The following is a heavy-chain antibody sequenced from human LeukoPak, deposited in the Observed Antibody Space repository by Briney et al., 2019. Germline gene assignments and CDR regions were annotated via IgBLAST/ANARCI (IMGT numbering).Heavy chain of an antibody. Sequence: GGSLRLSCAASGFTFSSYAMSWVRQAPGKGLEWVSAISGSGGSTYYADSVKGRFTISRDNSKDTLYLQMNSPRAEDTAVYYCAKGSSSNYYYCYLDLWGQGTTVTVSS. CDR2: ISGSGGST. CDR1: GFTFSSYA. D-gene: IGHD2-15*01. V-gene: IGHV3-23*01. J-gene: IGHJ6*03. CDR3: AKGSSSNYYYCYLDL.